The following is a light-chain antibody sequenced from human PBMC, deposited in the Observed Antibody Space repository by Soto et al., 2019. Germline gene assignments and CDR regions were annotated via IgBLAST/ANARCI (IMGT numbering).Light chain of an antibody. J-gene: IGKJ3*01. V-gene: IGKV3-20*01. CDR1: QTVNSRY. CDR3: QKYGSSPPFS. Sequence: DIVLTQSPGTLSFSPGERPTLSCRTSQTVNSRYCAWYQQRPGQAPRLLIYAASTRPTGIPDRFSGSGSGTDFTLTTSSLEPEDFAVYYCQKYGSSPPFSFGPGTKVDIK. CDR2: AAS.